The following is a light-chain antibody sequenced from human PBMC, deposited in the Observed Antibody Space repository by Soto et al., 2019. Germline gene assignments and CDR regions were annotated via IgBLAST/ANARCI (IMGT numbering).Light chain of an antibody. Sequence: MHSPTSHSPSVGNRDTPSFXXXQSVSSNYLAWYQQKPGQAPRLLIYDASNRATGIPARFSGSGSGTEFTLTISNLQSEDFAVYFCQQYHNWPPITFGQGTRLEIK. V-gene: IGKV3D-15*02. J-gene: IGKJ5*01. CDR2: DAS. CDR1: QSVSSN. CDR3: QQYHNWPPIT.